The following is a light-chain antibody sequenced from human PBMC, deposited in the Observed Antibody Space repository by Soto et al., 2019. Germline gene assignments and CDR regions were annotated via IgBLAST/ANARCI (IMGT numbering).Light chain of an antibody. V-gene: IGKV3-20*01. CDR1: QSVNHNY. CDR3: QQYASSFT. CDR2: GAS. J-gene: IGKJ5*01. Sequence: EIVLTQSPGTLSLSPGERATLSCRASQSVNHNYLAWYRQKPGQGTRLLIYGASTRATGIPDRFSGSGSGTDFTLTISRLEPEEFAVYYCQQYASSFTFGQGTRLEIK.